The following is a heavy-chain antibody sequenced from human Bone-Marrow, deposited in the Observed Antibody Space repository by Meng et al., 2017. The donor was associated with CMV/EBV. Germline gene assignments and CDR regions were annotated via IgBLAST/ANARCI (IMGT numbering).Heavy chain of an antibody. V-gene: IGHV1-69*10. Sequence: SVKVSCKASGCTFSSYSISWVRQAPGQGLEWMGGIIPILGIANYAQKLQGRVTITADKSTSTAYMELSSLRSEDTAVYYCARDPHPWYIVLMVYARFDYWGQGPLVPVSS. CDR1: GCTFSSYS. CDR3: ARDPHPWYIVLMVYARFDY. J-gene: IGHJ4*02. CDR2: IIPILGIA. D-gene: IGHD2-8*01.